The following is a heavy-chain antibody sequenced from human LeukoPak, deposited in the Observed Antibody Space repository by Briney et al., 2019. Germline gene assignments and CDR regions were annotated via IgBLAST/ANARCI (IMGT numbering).Heavy chain of an antibody. Sequence: GGSLRLSCAASGFTFSSYGMSWVRQAPGKGLEWVSAISGDGDSTYYADPVRGRFTISRDNSKNTLYLQMNSLRAGDTAIYYCAKPRTTGFDTLDIWGQGTVVTVSS. CDR2: ISGDGDST. J-gene: IGHJ3*02. D-gene: IGHD5-12*01. CDR1: GFTFSSYG. CDR3: AKPRTTGFDTLDI. V-gene: IGHV3-23*01.